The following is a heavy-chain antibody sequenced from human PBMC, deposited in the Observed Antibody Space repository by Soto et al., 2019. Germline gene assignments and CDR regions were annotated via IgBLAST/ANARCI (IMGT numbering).Heavy chain of an antibody. CDR3: ARDPPLSYDGNGYSFDY. Sequence: ASVKVSCKASGYTFTNYFMHWVRQAPGQGLEWLGVFNPTGGSSYYAQNFRGRVTLTGDTSTSTVYMELSGLRFEDTAVYYCARDPPLSYDGNGYSFDYWGQGTLVTV. CDR1: GYTFTNYF. D-gene: IGHD3-22*01. J-gene: IGHJ4*02. CDR2: FNPTGGSS. V-gene: IGHV1-46*01.